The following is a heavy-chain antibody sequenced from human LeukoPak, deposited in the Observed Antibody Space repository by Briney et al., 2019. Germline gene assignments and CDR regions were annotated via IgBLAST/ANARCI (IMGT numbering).Heavy chain of an antibody. J-gene: IGHJ4*02. CDR1: GFTFSDYW. D-gene: IGHD3-10*01. CDR2: INTDGSIT. V-gene: IGHV3-74*01. CDR3: ARDRGPRTGFMVREAYDY. Sequence: GGSLRLSCAASGFTFSDYWIHWVRQAPGKGLVWVSRINTDGSITNYADSVKGRFSISRDNAKNTLYLQMSSLRAEDTAVYYCARDRGPRTGFMVREAYDYRGQGTLVTVSS.